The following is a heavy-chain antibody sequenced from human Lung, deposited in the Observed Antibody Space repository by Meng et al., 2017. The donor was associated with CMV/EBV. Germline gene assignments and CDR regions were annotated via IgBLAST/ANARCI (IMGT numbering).Heavy chain of an antibody. Sequence: SCIVSGFTFREYWMNWVRQATGKGLEWLASIKPDGSDTYYVDSVKGRFTISRDNAKNSVHLQMNSLRAEDTAVYYCFARPIDYWGQGTRVTVAS. V-gene: IGHV3-7*01. CDR1: GFTFREYW. CDR2: IKPDGSDT. CDR3: FARPIDY. D-gene: IGHD6-6*01. J-gene: IGHJ4*02.